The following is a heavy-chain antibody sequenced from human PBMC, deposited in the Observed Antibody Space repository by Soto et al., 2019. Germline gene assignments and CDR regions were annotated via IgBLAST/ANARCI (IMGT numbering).Heavy chain of an antibody. D-gene: IGHD6-19*01. CDR3: AKERSSGWSFDY. CDR1: GFTFSTYA. Sequence: EVQLLESGGGLVQPGGSLRLSCAASGFTFSTYAMNWARQAPGKGLEWVSGISGSGDSTYYADSVKGRFTVSRDNSKNTLSLQMNSLRAEDTAVFYCAKERSSGWSFDYWGQGTLVTVSS. CDR2: ISGSGDST. J-gene: IGHJ4*02. V-gene: IGHV3-23*01.